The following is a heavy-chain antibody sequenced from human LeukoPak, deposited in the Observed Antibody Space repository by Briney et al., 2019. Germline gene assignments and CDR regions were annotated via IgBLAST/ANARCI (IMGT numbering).Heavy chain of an antibody. D-gene: IGHD2-2*01. CDR1: GFTFSGYS. CDR2: ISSSSSTI. V-gene: IGHV3-48*02. Sequence: GGSLRLSCAASGFTFSGYSMNWVRKAQGKGLEWVSYISSSSSTIYYADSVKGRFTISRDNAKNSLYLQMNSLRDEDTAVYYCARDRCSSTSCSCNYWGQGTLVTVSS. CDR3: ARDRCSSTSCSCNY. J-gene: IGHJ4*02.